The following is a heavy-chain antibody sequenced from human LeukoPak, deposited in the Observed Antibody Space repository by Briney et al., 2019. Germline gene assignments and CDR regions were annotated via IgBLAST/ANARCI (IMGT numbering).Heavy chain of an antibody. CDR2: IHYSARI. CDR3: ARDSSGWYPPYFDY. V-gene: IGHV4-38-2*02. J-gene: IGHJ4*02. CDR1: GYSISSGYY. Sequence: SETLSLTCTVSGYSISSGYYWGWIRQPPGKGLEWIGSIHYSARIYYNPSLKSRLTISPDTSKNQFSLKLTSVTAADTAVYYCARDSSGWYPPYFDYWGQGTLVTVSS. D-gene: IGHD6-19*01.